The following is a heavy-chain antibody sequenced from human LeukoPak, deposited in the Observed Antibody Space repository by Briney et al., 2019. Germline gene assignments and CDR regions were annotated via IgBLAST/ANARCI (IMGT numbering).Heavy chain of an antibody. V-gene: IGHV4-39*01. J-gene: IGHJ4*02. CDR1: GGSISSSIYY. CDR3: ASLQAGRFDY. CDR2: IYYSGST. Sequence: SETLSLTCTVSGGSISSSIYYWGWIRQPPGKGLEGIGSIYYSGSTYYNPSLKSRVTISVDTSKNQFSLKLSSVTAADTAVYYCASLQAGRFDYWGQGTLVTVSS. D-gene: IGHD6-13*01.